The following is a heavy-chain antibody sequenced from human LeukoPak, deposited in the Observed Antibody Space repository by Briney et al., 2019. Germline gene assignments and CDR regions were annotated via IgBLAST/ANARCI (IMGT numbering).Heavy chain of an antibody. CDR1: ELIFSNAW. CDR2: IKSKADGETT. V-gene: IGHV3-15*01. D-gene: IGHD5-18*01. J-gene: IGHJ4*02. CDR3: TTVGYTFGYGHLGLRPFDY. Sequence: GGSLRLSCAASELIFSNAWMTWVRQAPGKGLEWVGRIKSKADGETTDYAAPVRGRFTLSRDDSKNMLYLQMNSLKTEDTAVYYCTTVGYTFGYGHLGLRPFDYWGQGILVTVSS.